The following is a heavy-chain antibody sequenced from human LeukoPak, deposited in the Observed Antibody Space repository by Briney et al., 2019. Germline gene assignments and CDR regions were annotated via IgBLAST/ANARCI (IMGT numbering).Heavy chain of an antibody. D-gene: IGHD2-15*01. CDR2: ISTSSSHI. Sequence: GGSLRLPCAASGFTFSLYPMNWVRQAPGKGLEWVSSISTSSSHIYFANSVKGRFTISRDNAKNSLYLQMNSLTAEDTAVYYCARGGGYCSGGSCSPMDVWGKGTTVTVSS. V-gene: IGHV3-21*01. CDR3: ARGGGYCSGGSCSPMDV. CDR1: GFTFSLYP. J-gene: IGHJ6*03.